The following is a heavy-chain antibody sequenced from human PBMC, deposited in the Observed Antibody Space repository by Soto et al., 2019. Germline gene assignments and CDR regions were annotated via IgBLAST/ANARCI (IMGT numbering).Heavy chain of an antibody. J-gene: IGHJ4*02. Sequence: QITLKDSGPTLVKPTQTLTLTCTFSGFSLTSNDVGVGWIRQPPGTVLGWLALIYWDADKRYSPSRKSRLTVTKDIYTIQLVLTMLNLAPVDTATYSSARSMYSRSSFEFWGQGALVTVSA. CDR3: ARSMYSRSSFEF. CDR1: GFSLTSNDVG. V-gene: IGHV2-5*02. D-gene: IGHD6-6*01. CDR2: IYWDADK.